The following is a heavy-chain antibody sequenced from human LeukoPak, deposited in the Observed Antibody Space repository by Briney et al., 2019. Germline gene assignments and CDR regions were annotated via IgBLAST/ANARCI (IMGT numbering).Heavy chain of an antibody. Sequence: PGGSLRLSCAASGFTFDDYAMHWVRQAPGKGLEWVSGVTWNSDNIRYADSVRGRFTISRDNAKNSLYLQMNSLRAEDTAVYYCAKHPRRYYLDYWGQGTLVTVSS. CDR3: AKHPRRYYLDY. CDR1: GFTFDDYA. J-gene: IGHJ4*02. CDR2: VTWNSDNI. V-gene: IGHV3-9*01.